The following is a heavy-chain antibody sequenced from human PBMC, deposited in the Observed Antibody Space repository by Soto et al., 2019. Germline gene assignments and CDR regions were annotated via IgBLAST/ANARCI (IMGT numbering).Heavy chain of an antibody. CDR3: ARLQAAAGDNDLTFDY. Sequence: SETLSLTCTVSGGSITSDYSCWSWIRQPPGEGLEWIGHIFDSGTTYTNPSLRSQVAISLDTSKNHFSLTLSSVTAADTAMYYCARLQAAAGDNDLTFDYWGQGTLVTVSS. J-gene: IGHJ4*02. CDR1: GGSITSDYSC. V-gene: IGHV4-30-4*01. D-gene: IGHD6-13*01. CDR2: IFDSGTT.